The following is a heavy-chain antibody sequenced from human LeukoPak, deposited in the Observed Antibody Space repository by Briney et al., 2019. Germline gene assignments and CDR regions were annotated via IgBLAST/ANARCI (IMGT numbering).Heavy chain of an antibody. D-gene: IGHD6-13*01. V-gene: IGHV3-23*01. J-gene: IGHJ5*01. CDR3: AKPSLAAAGNLWVSGGNWFDS. Sequence: GGSLRLSCAASGFTFNSYAMSWVRQAPGQGLEWVSAISGSDGSTYYADSVKGRFTISRDNSKNTLYLQMNSLRAEDTAVYYCAKPSLAAAGNLWVSGGNWFDSWGQGTVVTVSS. CDR1: GFTFNSYA. CDR2: ISGSDGST.